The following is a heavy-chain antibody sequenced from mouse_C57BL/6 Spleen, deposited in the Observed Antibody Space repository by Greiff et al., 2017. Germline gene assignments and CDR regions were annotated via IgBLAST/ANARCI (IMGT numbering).Heavy chain of an antibody. J-gene: IGHJ2*01. CDR2: ISSGGSYT. CDR1: GFIFSSYG. CDR3: ARHGYYYGSSSPCFDY. V-gene: IGHV5-6*01. Sequence: EVKLVESGGDLVKLGGSLIPSCAASGFIFSSYGMSWVRKPPDNRLEWVATISSGGSYTSSPERVKGRFTISRDNAKNTLYLQMSSLKSEDTAMYYCARHGYYYGSSSPCFDYWGQGTTRTVSS. D-gene: IGHD1-1*01.